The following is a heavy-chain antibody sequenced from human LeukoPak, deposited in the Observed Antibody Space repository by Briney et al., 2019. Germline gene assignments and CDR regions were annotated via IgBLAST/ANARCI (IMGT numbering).Heavy chain of an antibody. J-gene: IGHJ5*02. V-gene: IGHV3-48*01. CDR3: ARNYGSGTLARFDP. D-gene: IGHD3-10*01. Sequence: PGGSLRLSCVVSGLTFSTYSMNWVRQAPGKGLEWVSYISDTSDTIYYADSVKGRFTISRDNAKNSLYLQMNSLRAEDTAVYYCARNYGSGTLARFDPWGQGTLVTVSS. CDR2: ISDTSDTI. CDR1: GLTFSTYS.